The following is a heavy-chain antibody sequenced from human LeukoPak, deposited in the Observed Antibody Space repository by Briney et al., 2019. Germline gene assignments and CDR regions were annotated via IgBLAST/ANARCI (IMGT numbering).Heavy chain of an antibody. CDR1: GFTFDDYA. V-gene: IGHV3-9*01. CDR2: ISWNSGSI. Sequence: SGGSLRLSCAASGFTFDDYAMHWVRQAPGKGLEWVSGISWNSGSIGYADSVKGRFTISRDNAKNSLYLQMYSLRAEDTALYYCAKAKKSITIFGVVTHYDAFDIWGQGTMVTVSS. D-gene: IGHD3-3*01. J-gene: IGHJ3*02. CDR3: AKAKKSITIFGVVTHYDAFDI.